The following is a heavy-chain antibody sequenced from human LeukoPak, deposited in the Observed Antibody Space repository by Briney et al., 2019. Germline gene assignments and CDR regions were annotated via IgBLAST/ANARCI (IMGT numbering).Heavy chain of an antibody. CDR1: GFTFSSYS. CDR2: ISSSSSYI. V-gene: IGHV3-21*01. D-gene: IGHD4-23*01. Sequence: PGGSLRLSCAASGFTFSSYSMNWVRQAPGKGLEWVSSISSSSSYIYYANSVKGRFTISRDNAKNSLYLQMNSLRAEDTAVYYCARDVYGGNLYYFDYWGQGTLVTVSS. CDR3: ARDVYGGNLYYFDY. J-gene: IGHJ4*02.